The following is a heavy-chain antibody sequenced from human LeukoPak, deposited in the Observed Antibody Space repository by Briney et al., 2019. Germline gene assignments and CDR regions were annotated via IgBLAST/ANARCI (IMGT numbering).Heavy chain of an antibody. V-gene: IGHV3-11*01. CDR3: ARDRGGSYWYYYYGMDV. J-gene: IGHJ6*02. CDR1: GFTFSDYY. Sequence: PGGSLRLSCAASGFTFSDYYMSRIRQAPGKGLEWVSYISSSGSTMYYADSVKGRFTISRDNAKNSLYLQMNSLRAEDTAVYYCARDRGGSYWYYYYGMDVWGQGTTVTVSS. D-gene: IGHD1-26*01. CDR2: ISSSGSTM.